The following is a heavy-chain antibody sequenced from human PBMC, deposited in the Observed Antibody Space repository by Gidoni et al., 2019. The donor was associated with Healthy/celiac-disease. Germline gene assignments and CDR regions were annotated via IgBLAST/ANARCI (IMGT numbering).Heavy chain of an antibody. Sequence: EVQLVESGGGLVQPGGSLRLSCAASGFTFSSYWMSWVRQAPGKGLEWVANIKQDGSEKYYVDSVKGRFTISRDNAKNSLYLQMNSLRAEDTAVYYCARLGRGAENYYYYGMDVWGQGTTVTVSS. V-gene: IGHV3-7*01. J-gene: IGHJ6*02. CDR3: ARLGRGAENYYYYGMDV. CDR1: GFTFSSYW. D-gene: IGHD3-10*01. CDR2: IKQDGSEK.